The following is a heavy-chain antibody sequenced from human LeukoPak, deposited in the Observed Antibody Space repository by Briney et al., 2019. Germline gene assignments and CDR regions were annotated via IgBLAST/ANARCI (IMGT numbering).Heavy chain of an antibody. CDR2: INSDGSST. J-gene: IGHJ6*04. D-gene: IGHD3-10*02. Sequence: GGSLRLSCAASGFTFSSYWMHWVRQAPGKGLVWVSRINSDGSSTSYADSVRGRFTISRDNAKNTLYLQMNSLRAEDTAVYYCAELGITMIGGVWGKGTTVTISS. CDR1: GFTFSSYW. CDR3: AELGITMIGGV. V-gene: IGHV3-74*01.